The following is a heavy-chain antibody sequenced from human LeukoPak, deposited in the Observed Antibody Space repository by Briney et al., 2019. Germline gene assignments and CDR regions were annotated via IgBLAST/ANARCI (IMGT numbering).Heavy chain of an antibody. Sequence: SETLSLTCAVYGGSFSGYYWSWIRHPPGKGQEWIGEINNSGSTNYSPSLKSRVTISVDTSKNQFSLKLSSVTAADTAVYYCARGVALRYFDWVSYGMDVWGQGTTVTVSS. CDR2: INNSGST. CDR1: GGSFSGYY. V-gene: IGHV4-34*01. D-gene: IGHD3-9*01. CDR3: ARGVALRYFDWVSYGMDV. J-gene: IGHJ6*02.